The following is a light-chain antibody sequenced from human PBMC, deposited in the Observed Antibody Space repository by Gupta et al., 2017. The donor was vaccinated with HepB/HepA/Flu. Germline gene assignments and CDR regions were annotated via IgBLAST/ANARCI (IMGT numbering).Light chain of an antibody. CDR2: TAS. CDR3: MQGAPWPCT. Sequence: DVVLTQSPLSLPVALGQRTSMSCRASQSLLNSDGNTYLNWLQQRPAECQLRLIFTASNRDSGVPDRFSGSGSGTDFTLNISRGEAEDVAIYYCMQGAPWPCTFGQGTNLEI. V-gene: IGKV2-30*01. CDR1: QSLLNSDGNTY. J-gene: IGKJ2*02.